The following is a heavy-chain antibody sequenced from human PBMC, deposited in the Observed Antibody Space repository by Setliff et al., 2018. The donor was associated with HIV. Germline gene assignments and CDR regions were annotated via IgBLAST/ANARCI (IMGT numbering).Heavy chain of an antibody. CDR2: INTNTRNP. Sequence: ASVKVSCKASGYDFTSTAINWVRQAPGQGLEWMGWINTNTRNPTYVQDFTGRFVFSLDTSVSTAYLQISSLKSDDTAVYYCARDRATKLDYWGQGTLVTVSS. CDR3: ARDRATKLDY. CDR1: GYDFTSTA. J-gene: IGHJ4*02. V-gene: IGHV7-4-1*02.